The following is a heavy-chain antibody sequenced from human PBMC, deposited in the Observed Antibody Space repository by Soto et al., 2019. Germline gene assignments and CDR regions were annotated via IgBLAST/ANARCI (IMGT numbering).Heavy chain of an antibody. CDR3: ARDDSFAFDI. CDR1: GFTFTSYS. V-gene: IGHV3-48*01. D-gene: IGHD2-21*01. Sequence: EVQLVESGGGLVQPGGSLRLSCAASGFTFTSYSMNWVRQAPGKGLEWVSYIRGTTHYADSVKGRFTISRDNARSSLYPQMNSLRADDTAVYYCARDDSFAFDIWGQGTMVTVSS. J-gene: IGHJ3*02. CDR2: IRGTT.